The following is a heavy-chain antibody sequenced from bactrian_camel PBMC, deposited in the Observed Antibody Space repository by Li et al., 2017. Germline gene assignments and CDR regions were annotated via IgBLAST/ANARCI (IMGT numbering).Heavy chain of an antibody. Sequence: HVQLVESGGGSVQAGESLTLSCAVSGDIYGTYCMAWFRQAPGQGRERVAVVDGEGAAAYADSVQGRFNIFKDNEKTTLYLQMNNLGPEDSAMYYCAASPDTFYDPRFCSLLADRYNNWGQGTQVTVS. V-gene: IGHV3S6*01. CDR1: GDIYGTYC. CDR2: VDGEGAA. CDR3: AASPDTFYDPRFCSLLADRYNN. J-gene: IGHJ4*01. D-gene: IGHD4*01.